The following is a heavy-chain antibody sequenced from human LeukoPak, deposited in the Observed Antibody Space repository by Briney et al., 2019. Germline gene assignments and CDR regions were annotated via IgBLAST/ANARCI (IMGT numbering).Heavy chain of an antibody. CDR3: ARTTYSSGWTGDWFDP. V-gene: IGHV4-59*08. J-gene: IGHJ5*02. Sequence: SETLSLTCTVSGGSISSYYWSWIRQPPGKGLEWIGYIYYSGSTNYNPSLKSRVTISVDTSKNQFSLKLSSVTAVDTAGYYCARTTYSSGWTGDWFDPWGQGTLVTVSS. D-gene: IGHD6-19*01. CDR2: IYYSGST. CDR1: GGSISSYY.